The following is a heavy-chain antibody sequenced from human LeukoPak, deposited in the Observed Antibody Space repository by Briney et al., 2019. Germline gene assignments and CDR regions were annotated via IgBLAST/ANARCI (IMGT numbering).Heavy chain of an antibody. D-gene: IGHD5-12*01. V-gene: IGHV4-38-2*01. CDR2: IYHSGST. CDR1: GFTFSNYA. J-gene: IGHJ4*02. CDR3: ATDIVATVGDFDY. Sequence: GSLRLSCAASGFTFSNYAMSWVRQAPGKGLEWIGSIYHSGSTYYNPSLKSRVTISVDTSKNQFSLKLSSVTAADTAVYYCATDIVATVGDFDYWGQGTLITVSS.